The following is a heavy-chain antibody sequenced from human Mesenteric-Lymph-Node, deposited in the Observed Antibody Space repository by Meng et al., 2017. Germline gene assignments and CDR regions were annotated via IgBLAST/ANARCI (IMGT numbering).Heavy chain of an antibody. J-gene: IGHJ6*02. CDR1: GFPFSNGW. V-gene: IGHV3-15*01. CDR2: IKSKIDGGTT. D-gene: IGHD3-3*01. Sequence: GESLKISCVVSGFPFSNGWLAWVRQAPGKGLEWLCRIKSKIDGGTTQYAAPAKGRFTISRDDSKNTLYLQLSSLKTEDTAVYYCTTGLSITHFPGVDVWGQGTTVTVSS. CDR3: TTGLSITHFPGVDV.